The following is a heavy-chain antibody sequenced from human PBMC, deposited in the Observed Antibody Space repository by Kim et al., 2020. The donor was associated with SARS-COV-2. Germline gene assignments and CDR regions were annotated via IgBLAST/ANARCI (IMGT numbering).Heavy chain of an antibody. D-gene: IGHD5-12*01. CDR3: ATINIVATIDYYYGMDV. J-gene: IGHJ6*02. V-gene: IGHV3-9*01. CDR2: ISWNSGSI. CDR1: GFTFDDYA. Sequence: GGSLRLSCAASGFTFDDYAMHWVRQAPGKGLEWVSVISWNSGSIDYADSVKGRFTISRDNAKNSLYLQMNSLRAEDTALYYCATINIVATIDYYYGMDVWGQGTTVTVSS.